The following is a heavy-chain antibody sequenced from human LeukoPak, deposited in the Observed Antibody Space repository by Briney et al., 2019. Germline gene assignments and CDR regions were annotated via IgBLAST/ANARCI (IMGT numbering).Heavy chain of an antibody. J-gene: IGHJ6*02. CDR2: ISWNSGSI. Sequence: GGSLRLSCAASGFTFDDYAMHWVRQAPGKGLEWVSGISWNSGSIGYADSVKGRFAISRDNAKNSLYLQMNSLRAEDTALYYCAKEGLMDVWGQGTTVTVSS. V-gene: IGHV3-9*01. CDR3: AKEGLMDV. CDR1: GFTFDDYA.